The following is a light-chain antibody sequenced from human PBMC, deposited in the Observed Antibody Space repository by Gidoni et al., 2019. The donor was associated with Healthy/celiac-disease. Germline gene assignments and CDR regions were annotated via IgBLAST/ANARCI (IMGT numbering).Light chain of an antibody. V-gene: IGKV3-11*01. Sequence: EIALTQSPPTLSLSPGASATRPCRASPSVSSYLPWYQQKPGQAPRLLIYDASNWATGIPARCSGSGSGTDFTLTISSLEPEDLAVYYCQQRSNWPRTFXQXTQLEIK. CDR3: QQRSNWPRT. CDR1: PSVSSY. J-gene: IGKJ1*01. CDR2: DAS.